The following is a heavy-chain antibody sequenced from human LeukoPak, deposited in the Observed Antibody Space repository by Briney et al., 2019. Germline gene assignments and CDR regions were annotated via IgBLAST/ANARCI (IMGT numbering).Heavy chain of an antibody. CDR3: AKDRGPYDSSGIDY. Sequence: PGGSLRLSCVASGFTFRTYAMSWVRQAPGRGLEWVSAISAPGGGTYYADSVKGRFTISRDNSKNTLYLRMNSLRAEDTAVYYCAKDRGPYDSSGIDYWGQGTLVTVSS. V-gene: IGHV3-23*01. CDR2: ISAPGGGT. D-gene: IGHD3-22*01. J-gene: IGHJ4*02. CDR1: GFTFRTYA.